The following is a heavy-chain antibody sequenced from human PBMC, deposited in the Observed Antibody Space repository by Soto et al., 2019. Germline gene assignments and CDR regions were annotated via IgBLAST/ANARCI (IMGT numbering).Heavy chain of an antibody. CDR2: IDPSDSYT. V-gene: IGHV5-10-1*01. D-gene: IGHD3-22*01. Sequence: PGESLKISCKGSGYSFTSYWISWVRQMPGKGLEWMGRIDPSDSYTNYSPSFQGHVTISADKSISTAYLQWSSLKASDTAMYYCARHDKGSGISPYGMDVWGQGTTVTVSS. CDR1: GYSFTSYW. J-gene: IGHJ6*02. CDR3: ARHDKGSGISPYGMDV.